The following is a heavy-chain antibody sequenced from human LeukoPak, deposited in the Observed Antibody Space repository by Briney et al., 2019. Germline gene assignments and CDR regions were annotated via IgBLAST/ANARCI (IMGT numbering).Heavy chain of an antibody. D-gene: IGHD3-16*01. Sequence: ASVKVSCKASGYTFTSYDINWVRQATGQGLEWMGWMNPNSGNTGYAQKFQGRVTMTRNTSISTAYMELSSLRSEDTAVYYCARSNDYVWGSLHYYYYYGMDVWGQGTTVTVSS. CDR3: ARSNDYVWGSLHYYYYYGMDV. CDR2: MNPNSGNT. V-gene: IGHV1-8*01. CDR1: GYTFTSYD. J-gene: IGHJ6*02.